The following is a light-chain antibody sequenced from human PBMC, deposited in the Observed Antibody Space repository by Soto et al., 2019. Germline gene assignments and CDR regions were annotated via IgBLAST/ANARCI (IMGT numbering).Light chain of an antibody. CDR2: AAS. Sequence: ELVLTQSPGTLSLSPGGRATLSCRASQSVTASFLAWYQHKPGQSPRLLIGAASSRATGIPDRFSGSGSGTDFTLTISRLEPEDCAVYFCQQYGSSPPTFGQGTKVDIK. V-gene: IGKV3-20*01. CDR3: QQYGSSPPT. J-gene: IGKJ1*01. CDR1: QSVTASF.